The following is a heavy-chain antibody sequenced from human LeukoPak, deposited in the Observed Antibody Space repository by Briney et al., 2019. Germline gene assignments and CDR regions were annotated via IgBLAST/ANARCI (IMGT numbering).Heavy chain of an antibody. Sequence: PGRSLRLSCAASGFTFTSYGMNWVRQAPGKGLEWVSSISNTGGYIYYADSVKGRFTISRDNAKNSLYLQLNSLRAEDTAVYFCARDEMYGSGSYAYFDYWGQGTLVTVSS. D-gene: IGHD3-10*01. CDR2: ISNTGGYI. CDR1: GFTFTSYG. J-gene: IGHJ4*02. CDR3: ARDEMYGSGSYAYFDY. V-gene: IGHV3-21*01.